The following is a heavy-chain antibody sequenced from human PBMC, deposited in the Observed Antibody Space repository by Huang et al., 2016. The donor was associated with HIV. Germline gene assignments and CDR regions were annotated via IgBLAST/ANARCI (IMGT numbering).Heavy chain of an antibody. J-gene: IGHJ6*02. D-gene: IGHD3-3*01. Sequence: QMQLQQRGAGLLKPSETLSLTCGVSGGSFTGNYLTWIRQAPGKGLEWIGEVNDSGATNDNPSINGRVTISLDKSNREVSLNLRSVTAADTAVYYCARQWTILEWLLGLDVWGQGTTVIVSS. CDR2: VNDSGAT. CDR1: GGSFTGNY. V-gene: IGHV4-34*02. CDR3: ARQWTILEWLLGLDV.